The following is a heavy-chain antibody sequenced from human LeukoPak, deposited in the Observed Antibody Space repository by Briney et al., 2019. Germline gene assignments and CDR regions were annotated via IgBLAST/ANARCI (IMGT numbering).Heavy chain of an antibody. J-gene: IGHJ5*02. V-gene: IGHV1-2*02. D-gene: IGHD1-26*01. Sequence: ASVKVSCKASGYTFTGYYMHWVRQAPGQGLEWMGWINPNSGGTNYAQKFQGRVTMTRDTSISTAYMELSRLRSDDTAVYYCARDQPLEGWELTNWFDPWGQGTLVTVSS. CDR2: INPNSGGT. CDR1: GYTFTGYY. CDR3: ARDQPLEGWELTNWFDP.